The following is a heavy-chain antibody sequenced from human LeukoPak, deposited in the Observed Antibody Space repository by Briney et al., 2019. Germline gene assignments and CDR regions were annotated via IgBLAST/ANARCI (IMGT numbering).Heavy chain of an antibody. Sequence: PGGSLRLSCAASGFTFSSYAMSWVRQAPGKGLEWVSYISSSSSTIYYADSVKGRFTISRDNAKNSLYLQMNSLRAEDTAVYYCARATPLYIWGQGTMVTVSS. V-gene: IGHV3-48*01. CDR2: ISSSSSTI. CDR1: GFTFSSYA. J-gene: IGHJ3*02. CDR3: ARATPLYI.